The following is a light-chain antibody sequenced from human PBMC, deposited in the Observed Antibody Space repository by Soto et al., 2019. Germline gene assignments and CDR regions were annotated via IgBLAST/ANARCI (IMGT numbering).Light chain of an antibody. CDR2: GAS. CDR1: QSVSSSY. J-gene: IGKJ2*01. CDR3: AQCGRSPRT. Sequence: EIVLTQSPGTLSLSPGERATLSCRASQSVSSSYLAWYQQKPGQAPRLLIYGASSRATGIPDRFSGSGSGTHLTLTISRLQPEAFSVYYSAQCGRSPRTFGQENKLELK. V-gene: IGKV3-20*01.